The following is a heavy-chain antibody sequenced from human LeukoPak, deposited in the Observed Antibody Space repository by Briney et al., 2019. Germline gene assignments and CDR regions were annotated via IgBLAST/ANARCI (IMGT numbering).Heavy chain of an antibody. CDR1: GFTFSNAW. Sequence: GGSLTLSCAASGFTFSNAWMSWVRQAPGKGLEWVGRIKSKTDGGTTDYAAPVKGRFTISRDDSKNTLYLQMNSLKTEDTAVYYCTTAVGTWGYCSGGSCHDYYYYMDVWGKGTTVTISS. J-gene: IGHJ6*03. V-gene: IGHV3-15*01. D-gene: IGHD2-15*01. CDR3: TTAVGTWGYCSGGSCHDYYYYMDV. CDR2: IKSKTDGGTT.